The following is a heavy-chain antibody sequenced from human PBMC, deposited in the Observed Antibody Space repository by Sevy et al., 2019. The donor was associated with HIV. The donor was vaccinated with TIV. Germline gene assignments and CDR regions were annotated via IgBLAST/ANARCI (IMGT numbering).Heavy chain of an antibody. CDR1: GFTVSNNF. Sequence: GGSLRLSCAASGFTVSNNFVTWVRQAPGNGLEWVSFIYIDGGTYYADSVKGRFTISRDNSKNMVYLQLNSLRDEDTAVYFCASSGPAGHDSGQGTLVTVSS. V-gene: IGHV3-53*01. J-gene: IGHJ4*02. CDR3: ASSGPAGHD. D-gene: IGHD2-2*01. CDR2: IYIDGGT.